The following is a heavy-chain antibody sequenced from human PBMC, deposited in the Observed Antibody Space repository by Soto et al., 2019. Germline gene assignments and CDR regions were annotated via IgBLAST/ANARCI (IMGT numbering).Heavy chain of an antibody. CDR1: GFTFSDYY. Sequence: GGSLRLSCAASGFTFSDYYMSWTRQAPGKGLEWVSYISSSGSTIYYADSVKGRFTISRDNAKNSLYLQMNSLRAEDTAVYYCASTVYDYSNPFFDYWGQGTLVTVSS. D-gene: IGHD4-4*01. CDR3: ASTVYDYSNPFFDY. J-gene: IGHJ4*02. CDR2: ISSSGSTI. V-gene: IGHV3-11*01.